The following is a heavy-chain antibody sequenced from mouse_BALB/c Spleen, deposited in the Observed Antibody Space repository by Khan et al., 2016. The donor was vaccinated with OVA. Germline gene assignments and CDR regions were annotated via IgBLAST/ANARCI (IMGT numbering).Heavy chain of an antibody. CDR2: IRNKSYNYAT. Sequence: EVQLVESGGGLVQPKGSLKVSCAASGFTFNTYDMNWARQAPGKGLEWVARIRNKSYNYATYYADSVRDRFTISRDDSQSMLYLQMNNVKTEDTAMYYCVRQGYGYSWFVYWGQGTLVTVSA. V-gene: IGHV10-1*02. CDR3: VRQGYGYSWFVY. CDR1: GFTFNTYD. D-gene: IGHD2-2*01. J-gene: IGHJ3*01.